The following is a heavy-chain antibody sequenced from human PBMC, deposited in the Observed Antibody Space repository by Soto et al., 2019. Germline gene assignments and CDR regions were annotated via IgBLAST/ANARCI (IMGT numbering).Heavy chain of an antibody. V-gene: IGHV4-59*08. CDR2: IYYSGST. D-gene: IGHD3-10*01. Sequence: SETLSLTCTVSGGSISSYYWSWIRQPPGKGLEWIGNIYYSGSTNYNPSLKSRVTISVDTSKNQFSLKLSSVTAADTAVYYCARLFTPANRLLRSYYNPDYYYFYIDVCWKGSTVTV. J-gene: IGHJ6*03. CDR3: ARLFTPANRLLRSYYNPDYYYFYIDV. CDR1: GGSISSYY.